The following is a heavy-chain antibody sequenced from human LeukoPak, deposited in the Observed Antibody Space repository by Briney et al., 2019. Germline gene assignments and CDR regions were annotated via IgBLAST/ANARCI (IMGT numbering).Heavy chain of an antibody. CDR3: ARDHNYALDY. CDR2: IRDSSSTI. D-gene: IGHD5-18*01. CDR1: GFTFSDYS. V-gene: IGHV3-48*02. J-gene: IGHJ4*02. Sequence: GGSLRLSCAASGFTFSDYSMNWVRQAPGKGLEWISYIRDSSSTISYAGSVRGRFTISRDNAKNSLYLQMNSLRDEDTAVYYCARDHNYALDYWGQGTLVTVSS.